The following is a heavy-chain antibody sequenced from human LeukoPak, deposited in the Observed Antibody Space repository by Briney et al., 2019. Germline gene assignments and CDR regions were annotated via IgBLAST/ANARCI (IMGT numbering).Heavy chain of an antibody. J-gene: IGHJ6*02. CDR1: GSTFSSYG. CDR2: ISYEGSNK. Sequence: GGSLRLSCAASGSTFSSYGMHWVRQAPGKGLEWVAVISYEGSNKYYADSVKGRYTISRDNSKNTLYLQMNSLRAEETAVYYCAKDIDYGDYINGYYYYGMDVWGQGTTVTVSS. D-gene: IGHD4-17*01. CDR3: AKDIDYGDYINGYYYYGMDV. V-gene: IGHV3-30*18.